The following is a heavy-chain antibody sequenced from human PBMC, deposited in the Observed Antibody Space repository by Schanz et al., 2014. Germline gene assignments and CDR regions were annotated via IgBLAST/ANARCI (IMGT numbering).Heavy chain of an antibody. V-gene: IGHV1-2*06. CDR2: VNPNSGGT. Sequence: QVQLLQSGAEVKKPGASVKVSCKASGYTFTDYYMYWVRQAPGQGREWMGRVNPNSGGTNYAQKFEGGLIMTREASISTAYMELRRLRSDDTAIYYCARDGHSSNWRSYFFYGLDVWGQGTTVTVSS. D-gene: IGHD6-13*01. J-gene: IGHJ6*02. CDR1: GYTFTDYY. CDR3: ARDGHSSNWRSYFFYGLDV.